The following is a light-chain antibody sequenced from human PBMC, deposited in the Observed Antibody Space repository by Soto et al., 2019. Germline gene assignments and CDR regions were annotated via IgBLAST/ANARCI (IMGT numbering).Light chain of an antibody. CDR2: DAS. J-gene: IGKJ1*01. CDR1: QSVTGSY. CDR3: QQYGSSPGA. Sequence: ALTQSPGTLSLSPGERATLSCRASQSVTGSYLAWYQQRPGQAPRLLIYDASSRATEIPHRFSGSGSGTDFTLTISTLEPEDFAVYYCQQYGSSPGAFGQGTKVESK. V-gene: IGKV3-20*01.